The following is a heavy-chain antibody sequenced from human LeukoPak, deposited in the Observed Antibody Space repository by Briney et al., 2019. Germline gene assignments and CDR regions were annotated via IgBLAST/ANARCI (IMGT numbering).Heavy chain of an antibody. V-gene: IGHV4-59*01. J-gene: IGHJ3*02. Sequence: SETLSLTRTVSGGSISRYYWSWIRQPPGKGLEWIGYIYYSGSTNYKPSLKSRVTISVDASKNQFSLKLRSVTAADTAVYYCARVWSGYDVFDIWGQGTMVTVSS. CDR2: IYYSGST. CDR1: GGSISRYY. D-gene: IGHD3-3*01. CDR3: ARVWSGYDVFDI.